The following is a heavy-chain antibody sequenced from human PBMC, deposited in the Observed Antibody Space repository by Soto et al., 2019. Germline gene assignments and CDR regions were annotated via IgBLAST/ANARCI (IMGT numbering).Heavy chain of an antibody. Sequence: SETLSLTCTVSGGSISSYYWSWIRQPPGKGLEWIGYIYYSGSTNDNPSLKSRVTISVDTSKNQFSLKLSSVTAADTAVYYCARVVVVVVAATPPWFDPWGQGTLVTVSS. D-gene: IGHD2-15*01. CDR3: ARVVVVVVAATPPWFDP. CDR2: IYYSGST. J-gene: IGHJ5*02. V-gene: IGHV4-59*01. CDR1: GGSISSYY.